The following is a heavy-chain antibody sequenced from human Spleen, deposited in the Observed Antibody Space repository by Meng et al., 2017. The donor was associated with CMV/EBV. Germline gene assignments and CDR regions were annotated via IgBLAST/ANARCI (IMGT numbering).Heavy chain of an antibody. CDR2: IFPIIGLT. D-gene: IGHD3-22*01. J-gene: IGHJ4*02. V-gene: IGHV1-69*10. Sequence: SVKVSCKASGGTFSNYAINWVRQAPGHGLEWMGGIFPIIGLTNYAQKFQGRVTITADKSTSTAYMDLRSLRSEDTAVYYCARPDSSGYYHPFDHWGQGTLVTVS. CDR1: GGTFSNYA. CDR3: ARPDSSGYYHPFDH.